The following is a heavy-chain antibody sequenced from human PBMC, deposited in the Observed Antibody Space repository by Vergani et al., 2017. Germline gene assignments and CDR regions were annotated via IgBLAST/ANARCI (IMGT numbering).Heavy chain of an antibody. CDR1: GASIRSSNYY. CDR3: AREGYCTNGVCFTLFDV. D-gene: IGHD2-8*01. V-gene: IGHV4-39*02. CDR2: IYYSGST. Sequence: QLQLQESGPGLVKPSATLSLTCSVSGASIRSSNYYWGWIRQPPGKGLEWIASIYYSGSTYYNPSLKSRVTISVETSKNQFSLKLSSVTAADTAVYFCAREGYCTNGVCFTLFDVWGQGALVTVSS. J-gene: IGHJ4*02.